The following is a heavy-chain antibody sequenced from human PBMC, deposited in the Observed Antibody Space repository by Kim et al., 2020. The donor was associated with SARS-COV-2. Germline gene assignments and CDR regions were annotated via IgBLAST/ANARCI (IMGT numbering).Heavy chain of an antibody. J-gene: IGHJ4*02. D-gene: IGHD3-10*01. V-gene: IGHV4-39*01. CDR2: T. CDR3: ARLVVRGVLDY. Sequence: TSYHPSLKSRVTISVDTSKNQCSLKLSSVTAADTAVYYCARLVVRGVLDYWGQGTLVTVSS.